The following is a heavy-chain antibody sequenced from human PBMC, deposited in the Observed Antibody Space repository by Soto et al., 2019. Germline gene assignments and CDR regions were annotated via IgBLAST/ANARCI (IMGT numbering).Heavy chain of an antibody. CDR3: ARVENYYGSGPYDY. V-gene: IGHV1-69*13. D-gene: IGHD3-10*01. CDR1: GGTFSSYA. J-gene: IGHJ4*02. CDR2: IIPIFGTA. Sequence: ASVKVSCKASGGTFSSYAISWVRQAPGQGLEWMGGIIPIFGTANYAQKFQGRVTITADESTSTAYMELSSLRSEDTAVYYCARVENYYGSGPYDYWGQGTLVTVSS.